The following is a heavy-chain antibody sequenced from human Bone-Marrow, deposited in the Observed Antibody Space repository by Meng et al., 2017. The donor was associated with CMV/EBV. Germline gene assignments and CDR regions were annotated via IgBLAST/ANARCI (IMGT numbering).Heavy chain of an antibody. CDR3: ARFGWFGDLLYFDD. Sequence: SETLSLTCTVSGGSIRSYSWSWIRQPPGKGLEWFGYVYYSGSTKYNPSLKSRVTISVDTSKNQFSLKLSSVTPADTAVYYCARFGWFGDLLYFDDWGQGTLVTVSS. J-gene: IGHJ4*02. D-gene: IGHD3-10*01. CDR2: VYYSGST. V-gene: IGHV4-59*01. CDR1: GGSIRSYS.